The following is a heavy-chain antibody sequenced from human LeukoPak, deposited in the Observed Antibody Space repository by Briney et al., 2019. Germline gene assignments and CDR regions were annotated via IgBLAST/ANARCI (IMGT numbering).Heavy chain of an antibody. CDR3: TRTLSGTTSDY. J-gene: IGHJ4*02. CDR2: IDWDDDK. D-gene: IGHD1-7*01. Sequence: SGPALVKPTQTLTLSCTFSGFSLSTSGVCVSWVRQPPGKALEWLARIDWDDDKYYSTSLKTRLTISKDTSKNQVVLTMTNMDPVDTSTYYCTRTLSGTTSDYWGQGTLVTVSS. CDR1: GFSLSTSGVC. V-gene: IGHV2-70*11.